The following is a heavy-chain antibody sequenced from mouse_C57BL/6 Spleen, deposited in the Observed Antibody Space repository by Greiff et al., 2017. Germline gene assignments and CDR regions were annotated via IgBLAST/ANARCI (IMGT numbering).Heavy chain of an antibody. V-gene: IGHV1-22*01. D-gene: IGHD1-1*01. CDR1: GYTFTDYN. Sequence: EVQLQESGPELVKPGASVKMSCKASGYTFTDYNMHWVKQSHGKSLEWIGYINPNNGGTSYNQKFKGKATLTVNKSSSTAYMELRSLTSEDSAVYNGAEGGGLRGFGDWGQGTTLTV. CDR2: INPNNGGT. CDR3: AEGGGLRGFGD. J-gene: IGHJ2*01.